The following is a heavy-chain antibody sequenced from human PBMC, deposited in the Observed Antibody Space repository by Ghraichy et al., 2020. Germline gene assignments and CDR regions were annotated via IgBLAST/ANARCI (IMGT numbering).Heavy chain of an antibody. CDR3: VIAAYSSSSRGSD. CDR1: GFTFSDYS. D-gene: IGHD6-6*01. Sequence: GGSLRLSCSASGFTFSDYSMHWVRQAPGKGLEYVSAISGNGGGTYYPDSVKGRFTVSRDNSKNTLYLQMSGLRAEDTAVYYCVIAAYSSSSRGSDWGQGTRVTVSS. J-gene: IGHJ4*02. CDR2: ISGNGGGT. V-gene: IGHV3-64D*06.